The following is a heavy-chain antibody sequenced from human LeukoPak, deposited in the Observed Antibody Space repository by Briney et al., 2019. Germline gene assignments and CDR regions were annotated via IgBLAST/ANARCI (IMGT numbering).Heavy chain of an antibody. CDR2: INAGNGNT. D-gene: IGHD6-19*01. CDR1: GYTFTSYA. J-gene: IGHJ3*02. V-gene: IGHV1-3*01. Sequence: VKVSCKASGYTFTSYAMHWVRQAPGQRLEWMGWINAGNGNTKYSQGFQGRVTMTTDTSTSTAYMELRSLRSDDTAVYYCARLGAVAGFSLDIWGQGTMVTVSS. CDR3: ARLGAVAGFSLDI.